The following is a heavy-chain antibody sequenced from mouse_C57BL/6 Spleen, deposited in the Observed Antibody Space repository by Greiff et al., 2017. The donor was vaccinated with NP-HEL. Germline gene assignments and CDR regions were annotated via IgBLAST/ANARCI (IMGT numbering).Heavy chain of an antibody. J-gene: IGHJ3*01. Sequence: VQLQESGPELVKPGASVKISCKASGYAFSSSWMNWVKQRPGQGLEWIGRIYPGDGDTNYNGKFKGKATLTADKSSSTAYMQLSSLTSEDSAVYFYAREGDGYYRGFAYWGQGTLVTVSA. CDR2: IYPGDGDT. CDR1: GYAFSSSW. V-gene: IGHV1-82*01. D-gene: IGHD2-3*01. CDR3: AREGDGYYRGFAY.